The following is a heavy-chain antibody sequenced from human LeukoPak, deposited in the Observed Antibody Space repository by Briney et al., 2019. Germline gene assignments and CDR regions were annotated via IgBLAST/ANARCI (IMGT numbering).Heavy chain of an antibody. CDR2: IYYSGST. D-gene: IGHD2-2*01. CDR3: ARGIVVVPAANLYYFDY. V-gene: IGHV4-61*01. CDR1: GGSVSSGSYY. J-gene: IGHJ4*02. Sequence: SETLSPTCTVSGGSVSSGSYYWSWIRQPPGKGLEWIGYIYYSGSTNYNPSLKSRVTISVDTSKNQFSLKLSSVTAADTAVYYCARGIVVVPAANLYYFDYWGQGTLVTVSS.